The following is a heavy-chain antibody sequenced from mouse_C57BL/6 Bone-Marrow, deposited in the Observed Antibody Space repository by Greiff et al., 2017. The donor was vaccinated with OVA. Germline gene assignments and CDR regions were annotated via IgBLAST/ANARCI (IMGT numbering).Heavy chain of an antibody. CDR3: ARRGSRLDY. Sequence: VQLQQPGAELVKPGASVKLSCKASGYTFTSYWMQWVKQRPGQGLEWIGEIDPSDSYTNYNQKFKGKATLTVHTSSSTAYMQLSSLTSEDSAVYYCARRGSRLDYWGQGTTLTVSS. CDR2: IDPSDSYT. CDR1: GYTFTSYW. J-gene: IGHJ2*01. D-gene: IGHD1-1*01. V-gene: IGHV1-50*01.